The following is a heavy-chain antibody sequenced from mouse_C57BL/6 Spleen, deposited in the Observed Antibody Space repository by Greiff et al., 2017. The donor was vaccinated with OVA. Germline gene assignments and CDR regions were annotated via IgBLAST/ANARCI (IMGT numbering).Heavy chain of an antibody. J-gene: IGHJ2*01. V-gene: IGHV1-52*01. CDR1: GYTFTSYW. D-gene: IGHD1-1*01. CDR3: ARGRPYGSSYDYCDY. Sequence: QVQLQQPGAELVRPGSSVKLSCKASGYTFTSYWMHWVKQRPIQGLEWIGNIDPSDSETHYNQKFKDKATLTVDKSSSTAYMQLSSLTSEDSAVYYCARGRPYGSSYDYCDYWGQGTTLTVSS. CDR2: IDPSDSET.